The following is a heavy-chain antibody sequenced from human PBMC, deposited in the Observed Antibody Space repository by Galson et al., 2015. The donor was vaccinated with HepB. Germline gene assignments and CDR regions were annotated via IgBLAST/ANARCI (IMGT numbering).Heavy chain of an antibody. CDR3: AKDHGGNSEYYYYYMDV. V-gene: IGHV3-30*04. D-gene: IGHD4-23*01. CDR2: ISYDGSNK. CDR1: GFTFSSYA. J-gene: IGHJ6*03. Sequence: SLRLSCAASGFTFSSYAMHWVRQAPGKGLEWVAVISYDGSNKYYADSVKGRFTISRDNSKNTLYLQMNSLRAEDTAVYYCAKDHGGNSEYYYYYMDVWGKGTTVTVSS.